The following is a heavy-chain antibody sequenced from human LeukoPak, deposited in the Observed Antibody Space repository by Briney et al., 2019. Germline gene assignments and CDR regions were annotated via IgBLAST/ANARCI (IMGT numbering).Heavy chain of an antibody. Sequence: SETLSLTCTVSSGSISSYYWSWIRQPPGKGLEWIGYVYYSGSANYNPSLKSRVTISVDTSKNQFSLKLSSVTAADTAVYYCARVSVVPAAYFDYWGQGTLVTVSS. V-gene: IGHV4-59*12. CDR2: VYYSGSA. D-gene: IGHD2-2*01. J-gene: IGHJ4*02. CDR3: ARVSVVPAAYFDY. CDR1: SGSISSYY.